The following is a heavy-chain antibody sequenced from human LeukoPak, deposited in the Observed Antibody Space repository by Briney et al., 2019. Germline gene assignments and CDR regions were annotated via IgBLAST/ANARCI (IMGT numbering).Heavy chain of an antibody. CDR1: GFTFSTYA. CDR2: LTGNGDKT. V-gene: IGHV3-23*01. Sequence: GGSLRLSCSVSGFTFSTYAMNWVRQAPGKGLEWVSGLTGNGDKTYYADSVQGRFTISRDNSKDTLYLQMTSLRAEDSALYYCVKDLGCSLTHAFDPWGQGTLVTVSS. CDR3: VKDLGCSLTHAFDP. J-gene: IGHJ5*02. D-gene: IGHD4/OR15-4a*01.